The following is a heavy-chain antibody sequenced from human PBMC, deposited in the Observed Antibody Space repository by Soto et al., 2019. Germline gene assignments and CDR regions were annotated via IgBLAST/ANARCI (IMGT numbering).Heavy chain of an antibody. J-gene: IGHJ6*03. Sequence: PGGSLRLSCAASGFTFSSYAMSWVRQAPGKGLEWASAISGSGGSTYYADSVKGRFTISRDNSKNTLYLQMNSLRAEDTAVYYCAKDLVSRGDYYYMDVWGKGTTVTVSS. CDR2: ISGSGGST. V-gene: IGHV3-23*01. CDR3: AKDLVSRGDYYYMDV. D-gene: IGHD3-10*01. CDR1: GFTFSSYA.